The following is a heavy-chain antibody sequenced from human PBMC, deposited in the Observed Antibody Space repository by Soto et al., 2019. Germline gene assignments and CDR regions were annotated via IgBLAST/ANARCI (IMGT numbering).Heavy chain of an antibody. V-gene: IGHV1-8*01. J-gene: IGHJ6*02. D-gene: IGHD6-6*01. CDR1: GYTFTNYD. Sequence: ASVKVSCKASGYTFTNYDINWVRQATGQGPEYMGWMNPNSGKIGYVQKFQERVTITRDMSTSTAYMELSSLRSEDTAVYYCAAPLEYSSSYDYYYYYGMDVWGQGTTVTVSS. CDR2: MNPNSGKI. CDR3: AAPLEYSSSYDYYYYYGMDV.